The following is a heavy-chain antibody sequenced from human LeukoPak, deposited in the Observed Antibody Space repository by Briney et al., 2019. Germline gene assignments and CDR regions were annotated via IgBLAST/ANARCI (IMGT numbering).Heavy chain of an antibody. V-gene: IGHV3-11*04. Sequence: PGGSLRLSCAASGFTFSDYYMSWIRHAPGKGLEWVSYISSSGSTIYYADSVKGRFTISRDNAKNSLYLQMNSLRAEDTAVYYCARESIVVVPAATYWGQGTLVTVSS. J-gene: IGHJ4*02. CDR1: GFTFSDYY. D-gene: IGHD2-2*01. CDR3: ARESIVVVPAATY. CDR2: ISSSGSTI.